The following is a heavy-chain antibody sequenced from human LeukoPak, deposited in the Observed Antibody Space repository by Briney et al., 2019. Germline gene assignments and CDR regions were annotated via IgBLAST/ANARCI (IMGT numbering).Heavy chain of an antibody. CDR2: ISAYNGNT. CDR1: GGTFSSYG. CDR3: ARERELRLLVWSPDPQGVKLDP. J-gene: IGHJ5*02. V-gene: IGHV1-18*01. D-gene: IGHD3-3*01. Sequence: ASVKVSCKASGGTFSSYGISWVRQAPGQGLEWMGWISAYNGNTNYAQKLQGRVTMTTDTSTSTAYMELRSLRSDDTAVYYCARERELRLLVWSPDPQGVKLDPWGQGTLVTVSS.